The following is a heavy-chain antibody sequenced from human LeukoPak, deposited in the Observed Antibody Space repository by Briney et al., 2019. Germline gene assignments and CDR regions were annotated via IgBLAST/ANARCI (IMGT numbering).Heavy chain of an antibody. CDR3: AGSRIAVAGTFDY. CDR1: GLTDSSNY. Sequence: GGSLRLSCAASGLTDSSNYMSWPRQAPGKGLEWVCDLYSGGSTYYSDSVKGRFTISRDNTKNPLFLQMNSLRADDTAVYYCAGSRIAVAGTFDYWGQGTLVTVSS. V-gene: IGHV3-53*01. D-gene: IGHD6-19*01. J-gene: IGHJ4*02. CDR2: LYSGGST.